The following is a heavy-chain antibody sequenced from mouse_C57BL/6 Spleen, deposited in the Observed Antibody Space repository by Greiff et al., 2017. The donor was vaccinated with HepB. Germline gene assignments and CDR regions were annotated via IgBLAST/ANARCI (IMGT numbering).Heavy chain of an antibody. CDR1: GYSITSGYY. Sequence: EVKLQESGPGLVKPSQSLSLTCSVTGYSITSGYYCNWIRQFPGNKLEWMGYISYDGSNNYNPSLKNRISITRDTSKNQFFLKLKSVTTEDTATYNCANYYYDYAMDYWGQGTSVTVSS. J-gene: IGHJ4*01. V-gene: IGHV3-6*01. CDR2: ISYDGSN. D-gene: IGHD1-1*01. CDR3: ANYYYDYAMDY.